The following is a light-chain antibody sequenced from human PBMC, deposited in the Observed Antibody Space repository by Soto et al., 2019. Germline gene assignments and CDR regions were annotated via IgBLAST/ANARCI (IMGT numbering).Light chain of an antibody. CDR1: QSISTS. CDR3: QHYNTHSRA. Sequence: DIQMTQSPSTLSASVGDRVTITCRAGQSISTSLAWYQQKPGKAPKLLIYKASSLQSGVPSRFSGSGSGTEFTLTISSLQPDDFATYYCQHYNTHSRAFGQGTKVEIK. J-gene: IGKJ1*01. V-gene: IGKV1-5*03. CDR2: KAS.